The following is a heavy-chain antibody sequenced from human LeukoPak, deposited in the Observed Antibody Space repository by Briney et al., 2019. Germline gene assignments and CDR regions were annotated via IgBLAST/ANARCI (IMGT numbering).Heavy chain of an antibody. Sequence: ASVKVSCKASGYTFTSYGISWVRQAPGQGLEWMGWISTYNADTDYAQKLQGRVTMTTDTSTTTAYMELRGLRSDDTAVHYCARDPGQYYDILTGYYTPYYFDYWGQGTLVTVSS. J-gene: IGHJ4*02. V-gene: IGHV1-18*01. D-gene: IGHD3-9*01. CDR1: GYTFTSYG. CDR3: ARDPGQYYDILTGYYTPYYFDY. CDR2: ISTYNADT.